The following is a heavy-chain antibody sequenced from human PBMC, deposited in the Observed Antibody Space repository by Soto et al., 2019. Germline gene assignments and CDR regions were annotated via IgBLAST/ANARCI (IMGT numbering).Heavy chain of an antibody. CDR3: ARDRRVSGSYLDY. V-gene: IGHV1-3*01. CDR1: GYTFTSYA. CDR2: INAGNGNT. J-gene: IGHJ4*02. D-gene: IGHD3-10*01. Sequence: ASVKVSCKASGYTFTSYAMHWVRQAPGQRLEWMGWINAGNGNTKYSQKFQGRVTITRDTSASTAYIELNSLRAEDTAVYYCARDRRVSGSYLDYWGQGTLVTVSS.